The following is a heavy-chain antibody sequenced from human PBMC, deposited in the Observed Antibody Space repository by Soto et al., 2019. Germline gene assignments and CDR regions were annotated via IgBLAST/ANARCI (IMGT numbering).Heavy chain of an antibody. Sequence: SQTLSLTCAIFGDSVSTDSVGWHWIRQSPSRGLEWLGRTYYRSKWSYDYAFSVRGRIAINPDTSKNQFSLQLSSVTPEDTAVYYCARSYNYAYGYWGQGTLVTVSS. CDR1: GDSVSTDSVG. D-gene: IGHD5-18*01. CDR2: TYYRSKWSY. CDR3: ARSYNYAYGY. V-gene: IGHV6-1*01. J-gene: IGHJ4*02.